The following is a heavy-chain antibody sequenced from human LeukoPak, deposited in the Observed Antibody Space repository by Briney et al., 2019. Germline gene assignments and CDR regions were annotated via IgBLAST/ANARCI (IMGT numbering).Heavy chain of an antibody. CDR3: MRGATDTTRWFDP. D-gene: IGHD1-7*01. V-gene: IGHV3-21*01. Sequence: GGSLRLSCAASGFTFNAYSMGWVRQAPGKGLEWVSIISRASESIFYAESVKGRFTISRDNAKNSLYLQMNGLRAEDTAAYYCMRGATDTTRWFDPWGQGTLVTVSS. CDR1: GFTFNAYS. CDR2: ISRASESI. J-gene: IGHJ5*02.